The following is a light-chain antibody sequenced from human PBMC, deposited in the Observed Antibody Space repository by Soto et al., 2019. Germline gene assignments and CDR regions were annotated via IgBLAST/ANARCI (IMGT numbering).Light chain of an antibody. J-gene: IGKJ5*01. Sequence: EIVMTQSPATLSVSPGERATLSCRAGQSVRSNLAWYQQKPGQAPRLLIYAASNRATAIPARFSGSGSGTEFTLTISSLQSEDFAVYYCQQYNNWPPITFGQGTRLEIK. CDR2: AAS. CDR1: QSVRSN. CDR3: QQYNNWPPIT. V-gene: IGKV3-15*01.